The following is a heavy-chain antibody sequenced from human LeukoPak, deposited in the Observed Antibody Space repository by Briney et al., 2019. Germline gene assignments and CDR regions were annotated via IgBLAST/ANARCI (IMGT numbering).Heavy chain of an antibody. CDR1: GGSFSGYY. V-gene: IGHV4-34*01. Sequence: SETLSLTCAVYGGSFSGYYWNWIRQPPGKGLEWIGEIHHSETANYNTSLKSRVTISIDTSKNQFSLNLRSVTAADTAVYYCARGPFCTDDSCYENWFDSWGQGSQVTVSS. D-gene: IGHD3-22*01. J-gene: IGHJ5*01. CDR3: ARGPFCTDDSCYENWFDS. CDR2: IHHSETA.